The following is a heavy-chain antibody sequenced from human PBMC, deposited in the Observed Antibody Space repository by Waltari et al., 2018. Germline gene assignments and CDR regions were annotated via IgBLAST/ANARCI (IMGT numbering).Heavy chain of an antibody. CDR1: GYTLTELS. CDR3: ATSRIAVAGTDYYYYGMDV. CDR2: FEPEDGET. V-gene: IGHV1-24*01. D-gene: IGHD6-19*01. Sequence: QVQLVQSGAEVKKPGASVKVSCKVSGYTLTELSMHWVRQAPGKGLEWMGGFEPEDGETIYAQKFQGRVTMTEDTSTDTAYMELSSLRSEDTAVYYCATSRIAVAGTDYYYYGMDVWGQGTTVTVSS. J-gene: IGHJ6*02.